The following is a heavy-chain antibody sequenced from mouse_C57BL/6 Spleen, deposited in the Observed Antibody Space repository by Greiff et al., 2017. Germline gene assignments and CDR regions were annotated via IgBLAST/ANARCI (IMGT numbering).Heavy chain of an antibody. J-gene: IGHJ2*01. V-gene: IGHV1-64*01. CDR3: ARGDYGYDAGY. Sequence: QVQLQQSGAELVKPGASVKLSCKASGYTFTSYWMHWVKQRPGQGLEWIGMIHPNSGSTNYNEKFKSKATLTVDKSSSTAYMQLSSLTSEDSAVYYCARGDYGYDAGYWGQGTTLTVSS. D-gene: IGHD2-2*01. CDR1: GYTFTSYW. CDR2: IHPNSGST.